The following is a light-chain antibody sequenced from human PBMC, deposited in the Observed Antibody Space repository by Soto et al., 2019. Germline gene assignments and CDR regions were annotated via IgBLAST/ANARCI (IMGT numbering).Light chain of an antibody. J-gene: IGKJ2*01. CDR1: QSFIHSNGNTY. V-gene: IGKV2-30*02. CDR2: QVF. CDR3: MQGSLWPFT. Sequence: DVVMTQSPLSLPVTLGQPASISCRSTQSFIHSNGNTYLTWFQQRPGQSPRRLIYQVFNRDSGVPDRFSGSGSGTDFTLKISRVEAEDVGVYNCMQGSLWPFTFGQGTRLEIK.